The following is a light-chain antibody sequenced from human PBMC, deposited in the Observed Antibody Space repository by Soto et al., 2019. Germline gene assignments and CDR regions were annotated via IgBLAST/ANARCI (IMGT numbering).Light chain of an antibody. CDR1: SRDVGSYNY. V-gene: IGLV2-14*01. CDR2: EVT. CDR3: TSYTSSITYV. Sequence: QSALTQPASVSGSLGQSITISCTGTSRDVGSYNYISWYQQHPGRAPKLIIYEVTNRPSGVSNRFSGSKSGYTASLTISGLQADDEADYYCTSYTSSITYVFGTGTKLTVL. J-gene: IGLJ1*01.